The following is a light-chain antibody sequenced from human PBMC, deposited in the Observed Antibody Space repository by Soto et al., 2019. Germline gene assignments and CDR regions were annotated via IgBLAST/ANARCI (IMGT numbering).Light chain of an antibody. J-gene: IGKJ3*01. V-gene: IGKV3-20*01. CDR1: QSVSSSY. CDR3: QQYANSPLT. CDR2: GAS. Sequence: EIVLTQSPGTLSLSPGEGDTLSCRASQSVSSSYLAWYQQKPGQAPRLLIYGASSRATGIPDRFSGSGSGTDFTLTISRLEPEDFAVYYCQQYANSPLTFGPGTKVDIK.